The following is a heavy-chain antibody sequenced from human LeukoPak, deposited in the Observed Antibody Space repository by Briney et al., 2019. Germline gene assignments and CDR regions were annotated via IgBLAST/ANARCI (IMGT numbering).Heavy chain of an antibody. CDR1: GGSISTYY. Sequence: SETLSLTCTVSGGSISTYYWSWIRQPPGKGLEWIGYIFYSGSTNYNPSLKSRVTISVDTSKNQFSLKLSSVTAADTAVYYCARDQEAYCSSTSCYEYSYYMDVWGKGTTVTISS. CDR3: ARDQEAYCSSTSCYEYSYYMDV. CDR2: IFYSGST. V-gene: IGHV4-59*12. D-gene: IGHD2-2*01. J-gene: IGHJ6*03.